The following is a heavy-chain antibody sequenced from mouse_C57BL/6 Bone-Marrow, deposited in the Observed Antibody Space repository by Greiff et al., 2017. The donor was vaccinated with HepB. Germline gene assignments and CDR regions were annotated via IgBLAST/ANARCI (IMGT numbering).Heavy chain of an antibody. CDR3: AREDGFWFAY. Sequence: EVKLQESGPGLVKPSQSLSLTCSVTGYSITSGYYWNWIRQFPGNKLEWMGYISYDGSNNYNPSLKNRISITRDTSKNQFFLKLNSVNTEDTATYYCAREDGFWFAYWGQGTLVTVSA. CDR1: GYSITSGYY. D-gene: IGHD2-3*01. CDR2: ISYDGSN. V-gene: IGHV3-6*01. J-gene: IGHJ3*01.